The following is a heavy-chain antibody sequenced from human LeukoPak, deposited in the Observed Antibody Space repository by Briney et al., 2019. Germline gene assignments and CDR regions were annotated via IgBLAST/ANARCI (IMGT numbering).Heavy chain of an antibody. V-gene: IGHV4-34*01. CDR2: SNDSGGT. CDR3: ARLFFIVGAALEYYYYYMDV. CDR1: GGTFSGYY. D-gene: IGHD1-26*01. Sequence: SETLSLTCAVYGGTFSGYYWSWIRQPPGKRLEWVGESNDSGGTNYNLSLKSRVTISADKSKNQVSLRLTSVTAADTAVYYCARLFFIVGAALEYYYYYMDVWGQGTTVTVSS. J-gene: IGHJ6*03.